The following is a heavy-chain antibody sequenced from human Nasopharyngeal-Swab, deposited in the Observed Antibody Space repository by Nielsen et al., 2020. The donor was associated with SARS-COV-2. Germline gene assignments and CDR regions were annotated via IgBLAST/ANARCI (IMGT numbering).Heavy chain of an antibody. Sequence: WVRQATGQGLEGMGWINTYDGNTRYAQELRGRVTMSTDTSTSTAYLELRGLRSVDTAVYYCATSGGFSHWPREEYFHHWGQGTPVTVSS. D-gene: IGHD2-15*01. V-gene: IGHV1-18*01. CDR3: ATSGGFSHWPREEYFHH. CDR2: INTYDGNT. J-gene: IGHJ1*01.